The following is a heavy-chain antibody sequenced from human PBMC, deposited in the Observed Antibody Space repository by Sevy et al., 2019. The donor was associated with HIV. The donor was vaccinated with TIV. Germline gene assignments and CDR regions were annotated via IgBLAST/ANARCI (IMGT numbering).Heavy chain of an antibody. J-gene: IGHJ3*01. CDR3: ARHDYDTTPCAFDV. V-gene: IGHV3-21*06. CDR1: GFSFDTYS. Sequence: GGYLRLSCIASGFSFDTYSMNWVRQTPGQGLEWVSSISSGSSYIYYADSVKGRFTISRDNAKNSLSLEMNSLRVEDTAASYCARHDYDTTPCAFDVWGQGTMVTVSS. D-gene: IGHD3-22*01. CDR2: ISSGSSYI.